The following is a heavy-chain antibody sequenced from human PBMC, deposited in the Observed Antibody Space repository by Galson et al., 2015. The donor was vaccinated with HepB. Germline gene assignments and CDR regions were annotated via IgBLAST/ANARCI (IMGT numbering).Heavy chain of an antibody. Sequence: SVKVSCTASGGTFSSYAISWVRQAPGQGLEWMGRIIPILGIANYAQKFQGRVTITADKSTSTAYMELSSLRSEDTAVYYCARAYYYDSSGYYHFDYWGQGTLVTVSS. D-gene: IGHD3-22*01. V-gene: IGHV1-69*04. J-gene: IGHJ4*02. CDR2: IIPILGIA. CDR1: GGTFSSYA. CDR3: ARAYYYDSSGYYHFDY.